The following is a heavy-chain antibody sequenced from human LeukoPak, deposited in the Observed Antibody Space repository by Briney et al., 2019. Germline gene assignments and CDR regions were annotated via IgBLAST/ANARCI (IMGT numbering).Heavy chain of an antibody. D-gene: IGHD6-13*01. Sequence: NPSETLSLTCTVSGYSNSSGYFWGWIRQPPGKGLEWIGTIYNSGSTYYNASLESRVTISVDTSKNQFSLKLSSVTAADTAVYYCARAYSSSWYFNWFDPWGQGTLVTVSS. J-gene: IGHJ5*02. V-gene: IGHV4-38-2*02. CDR1: GYSNSSGYF. CDR3: ARAYSSSWYFNWFDP. CDR2: IYNSGST.